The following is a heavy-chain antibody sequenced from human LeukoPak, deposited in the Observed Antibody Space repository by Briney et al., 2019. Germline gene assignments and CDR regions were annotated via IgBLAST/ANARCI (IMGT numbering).Heavy chain of an antibody. CDR3: ARVPRIAAAPDWYFDL. CDR2: ISAYNGNT. CDR1: GYTFTSYG. D-gene: IGHD6-13*01. V-gene: IGHV1-18*01. Sequence: ASVKVSCKASGYTFTSYGISWVRQAPGQGLEWMGWISAYNGNTNYAQKLQGRVTMTTDTSTSTAYMELRSLRSDDTAVYYCARVPRIAAAPDWYFDLWGRGTLVTVSS. J-gene: IGHJ2*01.